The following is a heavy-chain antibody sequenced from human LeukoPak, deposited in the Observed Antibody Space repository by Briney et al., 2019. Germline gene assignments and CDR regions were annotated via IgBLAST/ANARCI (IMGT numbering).Heavy chain of an antibody. Sequence: SSETLSLTCAVSGGSLSSPNYFWGWIRQPPGKGLEWTGQIHSSERTYSNPSLNSRATISGDTSNNQFSLRLTSVTAADAALFFCAGLAAASQPKFSEYWGQGT. CDR3: AGLAAASQPKFSEY. CDR2: IHSSERT. V-gene: IGHV4-39*01. CDR1: GGSLSSPNYF. J-gene: IGHJ4*02. D-gene: IGHD1-14*01.